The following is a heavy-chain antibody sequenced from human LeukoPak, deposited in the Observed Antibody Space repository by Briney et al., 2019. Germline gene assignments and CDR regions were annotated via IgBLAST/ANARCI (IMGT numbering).Heavy chain of an antibody. J-gene: IGHJ4*02. D-gene: IGHD3-22*01. V-gene: IGHV4-34*01. Sequence: PSETLSLSCAVYGGSFSDYYWTWIRQPPGKGLEWVGEINRSGSANYTPSLKSRVTISVDTSKNQFSLKLTSVTAADTAVYYCARGPTTNYYHNIGYYYFDSWGQGILVTVSS. CDR1: GGSFSDYY. CDR2: INRSGSA. CDR3: ARGPTTNYYHNIGYYYFDS.